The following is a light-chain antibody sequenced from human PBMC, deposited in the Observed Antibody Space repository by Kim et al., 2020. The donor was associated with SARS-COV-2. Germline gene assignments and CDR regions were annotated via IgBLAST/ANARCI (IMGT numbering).Light chain of an antibody. CDR3: QAWDSSTYVV. CDR2: QDS. Sequence: VSPGKTASITCSGDKLGDKYACWYQQKPGQSPVLVIYQDSKRPSGIPERFSGSNSGNTATLTISGTQAMDEADYYCQAWDSSTYVVFGGGTKLTVL. J-gene: IGLJ2*01. V-gene: IGLV3-1*01. CDR1: KLGDKY.